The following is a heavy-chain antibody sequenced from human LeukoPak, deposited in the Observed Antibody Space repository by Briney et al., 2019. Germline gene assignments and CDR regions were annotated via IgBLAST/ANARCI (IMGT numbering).Heavy chain of an antibody. V-gene: IGHV3-11*01. J-gene: IGHJ4*02. CDR1: GFTFSDYY. CDR3: TRDPPRYYYDDSGYSY. D-gene: IGHD3-22*01. Sequence: PGGSLRLSCAASGFTFSDYYMSWIRQAPGKGLEWVSYISGSGSTIYYADSVKGRFTISRDSAKNSLYLQMNSLRAEDTAVYYCTRDPPRYYYDDSGYSYWGQGTLVTVSS. CDR2: ISGSGSTI.